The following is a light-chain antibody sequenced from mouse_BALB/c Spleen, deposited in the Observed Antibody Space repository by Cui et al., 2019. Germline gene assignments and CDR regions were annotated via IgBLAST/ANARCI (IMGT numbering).Light chain of an antibody. CDR3: QQWSSNPRT. Sequence: QLVLTQSPALMPASPGEKVTMTCSASSSVSYMYWYQQKPSTSPKTWIYITSNLASGVPARFSGSGSGTSYSLTISSMEAEDAATYYCQQWSSNPRTFGGGTKLEMK. J-gene: IGKJ1*01. V-gene: IGKV4-68*01. CDR1: SSVSY. CDR2: ITS.